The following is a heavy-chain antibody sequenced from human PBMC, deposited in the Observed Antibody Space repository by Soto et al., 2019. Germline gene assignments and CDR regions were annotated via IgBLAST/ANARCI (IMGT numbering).Heavy chain of an antibody. Sequence: EVQLVESGGGLVKPGGSLRLSCAASGFTFSSYSMNWVRQAPGKGLEWVSSISSSSSYIYYADSVKGRFTISRDNAKNSLYLQMNSLRAEDTAVYYCARDGGDYVLFRYYYYGMDVWGQGTTVTVSS. CDR2: ISSSSSYI. CDR3: ARDGGDYVLFRYYYYGMDV. V-gene: IGHV3-21*01. D-gene: IGHD4-17*01. CDR1: GFTFSSYS. J-gene: IGHJ6*02.